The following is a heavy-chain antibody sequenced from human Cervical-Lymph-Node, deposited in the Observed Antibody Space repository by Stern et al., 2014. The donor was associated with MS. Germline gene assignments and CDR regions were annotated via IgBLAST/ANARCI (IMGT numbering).Heavy chain of an antibody. CDR2: IDPSGGTT. CDR1: GYAFTSNY. J-gene: IGHJ4*02. V-gene: IGHV1-46*03. Sequence: QMQLVQSGAEVKKPGASVQVSCKASGYAFTSNYIHWVRQAPGQSLEWMGIIDPSGGTTRYAQKFQDRITVTREPSTNTVNMELSSLRSDDTAVYYCARDSENILAYYSSFSRFYFFDYWGQGTLVTVSS. CDR3: ARDSENILAYYSSFSRFYFFDY. D-gene: IGHD2/OR15-2a*01.